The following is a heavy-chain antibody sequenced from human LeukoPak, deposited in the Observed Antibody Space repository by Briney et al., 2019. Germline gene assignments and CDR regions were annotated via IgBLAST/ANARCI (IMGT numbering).Heavy chain of an antibody. CDR2: IHPDGSEK. J-gene: IGHJ4*02. D-gene: IGHD2-15*01. Sequence: GGSLRLSCAVSGFPLSSYSINWIRQAPGKGLEWVAKIHPDGSEKYYVDSVKGRFTISRDNAKNSLYLQMTSLRPEDTTMYYCTRDGPGPDYCSGGYCYSLHWGQGALVTVSS. V-gene: IGHV3-7*01. CDR1: GFPLSSYS. CDR3: TRDGPGPDYCSGGYCYSLH.